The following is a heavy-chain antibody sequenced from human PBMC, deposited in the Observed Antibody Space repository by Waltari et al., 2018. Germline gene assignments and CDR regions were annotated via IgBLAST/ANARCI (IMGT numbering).Heavy chain of an antibody. CDR1: GFPFSQAW. CDR3: TTDRYIRGDF. CDR2: IKRKTDGGTA. Sequence: EVQLVESGGHLVKPGGSLRLSCVASGFPFSQAWMNWVRQVPGKGLEWVGRIKRKTDGGTADYGAPVKGKFTISRDDSKNTLFLQINSLTTEDTGVYYCTTDRYIRGDFWGQGTRVTVSS. V-gene: IGHV3-15*07. D-gene: IGHD3-3*02. J-gene: IGHJ4*02.